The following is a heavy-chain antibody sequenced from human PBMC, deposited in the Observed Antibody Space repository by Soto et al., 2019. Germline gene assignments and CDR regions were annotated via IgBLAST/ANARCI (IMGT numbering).Heavy chain of an antibody. V-gene: IGHV1-69*13. CDR1: EGTFSSYA. CDR2: IIPIFGTA. Sequence: GASVKVSCKASEGTFSSYAISWVRQAPGQGLEWMGGIIPIFGTANYAQKFQGRVTITADESTSTAYMELSSLRSEDTAVYYCARPPYNPSRWYLSWDAFDIWGQGTMVTVSS. CDR3: ARPPYNPSRWYLSWDAFDI. J-gene: IGHJ3*02. D-gene: IGHD6-13*01.